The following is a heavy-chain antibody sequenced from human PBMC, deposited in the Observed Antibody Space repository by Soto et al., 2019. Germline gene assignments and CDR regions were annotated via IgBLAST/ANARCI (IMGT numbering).Heavy chain of an antibody. CDR2: IIPIFGTA. CDR1: GGTFSSYA. Sequence: VASVKVSCKASGGTFSSYAISWVLQAPGQGLEWMGGIIPIFGTANYAQKFQGRVTITADESTSTAYMELSSLRSEDTAVYYCARRLNYYDSSGYYPYYFDYWGQGTLVTVSS. CDR3: ARRLNYYDSSGYYPYYFDY. D-gene: IGHD3-22*01. J-gene: IGHJ4*02. V-gene: IGHV1-69*13.